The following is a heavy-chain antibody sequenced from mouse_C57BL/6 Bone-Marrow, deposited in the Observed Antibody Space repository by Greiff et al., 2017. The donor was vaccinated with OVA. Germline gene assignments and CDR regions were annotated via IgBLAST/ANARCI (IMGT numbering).Heavy chain of an antibody. CDR2: IDPSDSYT. CDR3: ARLTTDV. Sequence: VQLQQPGAELVMPGASVKLSCKASGYTFTSYWMHWVKQRPGQGLEWIGEIDPSDSYTNYNQKLKGKSTLTVDKSSSTAYMQLSSLTSEDSAVYYCARLTTDVWGTGTTVTVSS. V-gene: IGHV1-69*01. CDR1: GYTFTSYW. D-gene: IGHD6-1*01. J-gene: IGHJ1*03.